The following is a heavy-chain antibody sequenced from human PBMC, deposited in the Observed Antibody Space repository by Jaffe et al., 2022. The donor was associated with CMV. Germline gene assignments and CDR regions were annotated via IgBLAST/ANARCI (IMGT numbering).Heavy chain of an antibody. D-gene: IGHD3-10*01. CDR2: IYYSGST. V-gene: IGHV4-59*01. CDR1: GGSISSYY. Sequence: QVQLQESGPGLVKPSETLSLTCTVSGGSISSYYWSWIRQPPGKGLEWIGYIYYSGSTNYNPSLKSRVTISVDTSKNQFSLKLSSVTAADTAVYYCARGGYYGSGSMIFDYWGQGTLVTVSS. J-gene: IGHJ4*02. CDR3: ARGGYYGSGSMIFDY.